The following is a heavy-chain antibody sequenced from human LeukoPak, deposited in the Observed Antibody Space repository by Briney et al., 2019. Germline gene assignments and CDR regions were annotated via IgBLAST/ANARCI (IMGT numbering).Heavy chain of an antibody. V-gene: IGHV3-21*01. D-gene: IGHD2-2*01. Sequence: GGSLRLLCAASGFSFSSYTMSWVRQAPGKGLEWVSSISSSSSYIYYADSVEGRFTISRDNGKKSVLLQMNSLRAEDTGVYFCARSFCSTTTCFDPWGQGTMVALCS. J-gene: IGHJ5*02. CDR3: ARSFCSTTTCFDP. CDR2: ISSSSSYI. CDR1: GFSFSSYT.